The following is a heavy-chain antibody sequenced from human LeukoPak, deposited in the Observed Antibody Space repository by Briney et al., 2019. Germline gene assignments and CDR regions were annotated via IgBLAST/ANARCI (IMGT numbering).Heavy chain of an antibody. D-gene: IGHD6-13*01. CDR2: INPSGGNT. CDR1: GYTFTSYY. V-gene: IGHV1-46*01. Sequence: ASVEVSCKASGYTFTSYYMHWVRQAPGQGLEWMGLINPSGGNTRYAQRFQGRVTMTRDTSATTVYMELSSLRSEDTAVYYCARDAIAAAGSFDYWGQGTLVIVSS. J-gene: IGHJ4*02. CDR3: ARDAIAAAGSFDY.